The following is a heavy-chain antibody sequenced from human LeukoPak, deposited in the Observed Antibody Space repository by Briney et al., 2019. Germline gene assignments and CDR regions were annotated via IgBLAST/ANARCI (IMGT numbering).Heavy chain of an antibody. V-gene: IGHV4-59*12. CDR3: TRGILEFDN. D-gene: IGHD1-1*01. CDR1: GTSLSSDY. Sequence: SETLSLTCTVSGTSLSSDYWNWIRQSPGKGLEWIGYIDYSGTTQYNPSLKSRVTMSVDTSKNQVSLKLHSVTAADTVVYYCTRGILEFDNWGQGTLVTVSS. CDR2: IDYSGTT. J-gene: IGHJ4*02.